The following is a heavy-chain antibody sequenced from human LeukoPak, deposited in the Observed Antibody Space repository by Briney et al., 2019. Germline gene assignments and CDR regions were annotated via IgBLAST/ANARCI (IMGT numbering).Heavy chain of an antibody. J-gene: IGHJ4*02. CDR1: GFTFSSYA. CDR3: AKVQPFYYYDSSGYYYFDY. D-gene: IGHD3-22*01. CDR2: ISGSGGST. V-gene: IGHV3-23*01. Sequence: GGSLRLSCAASGFTFSSYAMSWVRQAPGKGLEWVSAISGSGGSTYYADSVKGRFTISRDNSKNTLYLQMNSLRAEDTAVYYCAKVQPFYYYDSSGYYYFDYWGQGTLSPSPQ.